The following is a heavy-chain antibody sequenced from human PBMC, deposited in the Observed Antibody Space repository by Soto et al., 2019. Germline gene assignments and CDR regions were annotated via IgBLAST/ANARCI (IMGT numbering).Heavy chain of an antibody. J-gene: IGHJ6*02. Sequence: GRSLRLSCAAFGFTVSNKYMSWVRQAPGKGLEWVSVIYSGGSTYYADSVKGRFTISRDTSKNMLYLQMNSLSAEDTAVYYCATGYSYGDFYYYGLEVWGQGTTVTVSS. CDR3: ATGYSYGDFYYYGLEV. CDR2: IYSGGST. V-gene: IGHV3-53*01. CDR1: GFTVSNKY. D-gene: IGHD5-18*01.